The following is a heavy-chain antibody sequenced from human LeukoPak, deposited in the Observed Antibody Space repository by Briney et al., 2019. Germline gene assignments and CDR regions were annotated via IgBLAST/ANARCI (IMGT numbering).Heavy chain of an antibody. V-gene: IGHV3-23*01. Sequence: GGSLRPSCAASGFTFSSYAMSWVRQAPGKGLEWVSAISGSGGSTYYADSVKGRFTISRDNSKNTLYLQMNSLRAEDTAVYYCAKDLRYCSSTSCDDYWGQGTLVTVSS. CDR2: ISGSGGST. CDR3: AKDLRYCSSTSCDDY. CDR1: GFTFSSYA. J-gene: IGHJ4*02. D-gene: IGHD2-2*01.